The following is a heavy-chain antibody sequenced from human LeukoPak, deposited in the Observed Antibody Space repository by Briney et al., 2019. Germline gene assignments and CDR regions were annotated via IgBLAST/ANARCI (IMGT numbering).Heavy chain of an antibody. CDR2: ISSTSSYI. CDR3: ARDWDDILTGQFN. D-gene: IGHD3-9*01. V-gene: IGHV3-21*01. Sequence: GGSLRLSCAASRFTFSSYSMNWVRQAPGKGLEWVSSISSTSSYIYYADSVKGRFTISRENAKNSLYLQMNSLRAEDTAVYYCARDWDDILTGQFNWGQGTLVTVSS. J-gene: IGHJ4*02. CDR1: RFTFSSYS.